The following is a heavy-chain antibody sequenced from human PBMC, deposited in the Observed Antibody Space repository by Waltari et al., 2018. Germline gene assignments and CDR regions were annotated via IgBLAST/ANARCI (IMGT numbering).Heavy chain of an antibody. J-gene: IGHJ6*02. CDR3: ARVGLGGWYPSYYYGMDV. Sequence: QVQLVESGGGVVQPGRSLRLSCAASGFTFSSYAMHWVRQAPGKGLEWVAFISYDGSNKYYVDSVKGRFTISRDNSKNTLYLQMNSLRAEDTAVYYCARVGLGGWYPSYYYGMDVWGQGTTVTVSS. D-gene: IGHD6-19*01. V-gene: IGHV3-30*04. CDR1: GFTFSSYA. CDR2: ISYDGSNK.